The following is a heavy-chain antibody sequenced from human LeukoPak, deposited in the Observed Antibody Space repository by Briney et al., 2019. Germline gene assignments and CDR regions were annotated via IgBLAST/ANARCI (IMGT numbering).Heavy chain of an antibody. V-gene: IGHV3-23*01. D-gene: IGHD6-19*01. Sequence: GGSLRLSCAASGFTFSSYTMTWVRQASGKGLEWVSGIGGSGGGTYYADSVRGRFTISRDNSKNTLYLQLNSLRAEDTAVYYCAKELRVGWPFDYWGQGTLVTVSS. CDR2: IGGSGGGT. J-gene: IGHJ4*02. CDR3: AKELRVGWPFDY. CDR1: GFTFSSYT.